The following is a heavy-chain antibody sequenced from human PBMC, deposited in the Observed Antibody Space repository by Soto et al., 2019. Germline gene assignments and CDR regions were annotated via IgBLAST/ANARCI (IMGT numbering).Heavy chain of an antibody. CDR2: ISYDGSNK. CDR1: GFTFSSYG. CDR3: AKDPPESYYTYYYYYYYGMDV. Sequence: PGGSLRLSCAASGFTFSSYGMHWVRQAPGKGLEWVAVISYDGSNKYYADSVKGRFTISRDNSKNTLYLQMNSLRAEDTAVYYCAKDPPESYYTYYYYYYYGMDVWGQGTTVTVSS. D-gene: IGHD3-10*01. V-gene: IGHV3-30*18. J-gene: IGHJ6*02.